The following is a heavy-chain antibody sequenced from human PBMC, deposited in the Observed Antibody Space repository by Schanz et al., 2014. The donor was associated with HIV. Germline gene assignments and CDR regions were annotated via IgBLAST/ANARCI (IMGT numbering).Heavy chain of an antibody. J-gene: IGHJ4*02. D-gene: IGHD3-10*01. V-gene: IGHV3-23*01. CDR2: ISESGGRS. CDR3: AKAGLFFGQLWLGCFDY. Sequence: EVQLLESGGGLEQPGGSLRLSCAASGFNFNNYAMTWVRQAPGKGLEWVSSISESGGRSYYADSVNGRFTISRDNSKNTLDLQMNNLKPEDTAVYYCAKAGLFFGQLWLGCFDYWGQGAQVTVSS. CDR1: GFNFNNYA.